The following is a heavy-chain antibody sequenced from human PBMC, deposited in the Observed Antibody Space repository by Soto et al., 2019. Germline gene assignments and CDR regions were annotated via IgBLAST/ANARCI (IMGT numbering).Heavy chain of an antibody. D-gene: IGHD3-22*01. CDR1: GFTFSSYA. CDR2: ISGSGGST. Sequence: GGSLRLSCAASGFTFSSYAMSWVRQAPGKGLEWVSAISGSGGSTYYADSVKGRFTISRDNSKNTLYLQMNSLRAEDTAVYYCAKVGFVRYYDSSGRVDYWGQGTLVTVSS. V-gene: IGHV3-23*01. J-gene: IGHJ4*02. CDR3: AKVGFVRYYDSSGRVDY.